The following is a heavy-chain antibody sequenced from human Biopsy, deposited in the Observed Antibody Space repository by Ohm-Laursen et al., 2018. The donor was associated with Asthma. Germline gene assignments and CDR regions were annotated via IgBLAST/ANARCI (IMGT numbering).Heavy chain of an antibody. CDR1: GYTFNSAG. CDR3: ARAVDYSHYYGIDV. V-gene: IGHV1-18*01. Sequence: ASVTVSCNASGYTFNSAGITWVRQAPGQGLEWMGWTSVYNGNTKVAQKLQDRVTMITDTSTSTAYMELRSLRSDDTAVYFCARAVDYSHYYGIDVWGQGTTVTVS. D-gene: IGHD3-10*01. CDR2: TSVYNGNT. J-gene: IGHJ6*02.